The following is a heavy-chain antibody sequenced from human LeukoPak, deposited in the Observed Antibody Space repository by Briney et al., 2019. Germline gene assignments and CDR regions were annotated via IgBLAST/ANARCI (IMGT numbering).Heavy chain of an antibody. Sequence: SETLSLTRTVSGGSISSYYWSWIRQPPGKGLEWIGYIYYSGSTNYNPSLKSRVTISVDTSKNQFSLKLSSVTAADTAVYYCARDLKPYYFDYWGQGTLVTVSS. J-gene: IGHJ4*02. CDR2: IYYSGST. V-gene: IGHV4-59*01. CDR3: ARDLKPYYFDY. CDR1: GGSISSYY.